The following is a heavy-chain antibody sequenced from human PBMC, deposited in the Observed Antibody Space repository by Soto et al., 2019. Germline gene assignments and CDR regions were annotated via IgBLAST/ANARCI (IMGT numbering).Heavy chain of an antibody. J-gene: IGHJ4*02. CDR2: ISFDGSTK. V-gene: IGHV3-30*03. CDR1: GFRDGFPFSDYD. CDR3: ARSNYAYDY. D-gene: IGHD1-7*01. Sequence: QVQLVESGGGVVQPGRSLRLSCAASGFRDGFPFSDYDMHWVRQAPGKGLEWVALISFDGSTKNYVDSVEGRFTISRDNSRDTLFLQMDSLRPEDTAVYYCARSNYAYDYWGQGTLVSVSS.